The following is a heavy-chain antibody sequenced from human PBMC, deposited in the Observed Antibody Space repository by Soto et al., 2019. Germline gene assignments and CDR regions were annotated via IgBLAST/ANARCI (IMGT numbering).Heavy chain of an antibody. Sequence: SQTLSLTCAISGDSVSSNSAAWNWIRQSPSRGLEWLGRTYYRSKWYNDYAVSVKSRITINPDTSKDQFSLQLNSVTPEDTAVYSCARGDRIAARDYYYYGMDVWGQGTTVTVSS. CDR2: TYYRSKWYN. J-gene: IGHJ6*02. V-gene: IGHV6-1*01. CDR1: GDSVSSNSAA. CDR3: ARGDRIAARDYYYYGMDV. D-gene: IGHD6-6*01.